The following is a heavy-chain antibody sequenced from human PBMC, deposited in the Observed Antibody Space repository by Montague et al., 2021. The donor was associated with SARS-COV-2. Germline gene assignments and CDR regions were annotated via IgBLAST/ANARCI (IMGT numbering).Heavy chain of an antibody. CDR1: GDSVSSSDHY. CDR3: ARRRLREDYFDF. J-gene: IGHJ4*02. V-gene: IGHV4-39*01. Sequence: SETLSLTCTVPGDSVSSSDHYWGWIRQPPGKGLEWLGIVYYSGYTYYNPSVKGRVTISIDASKNQFSLKLNSLTATDTAIYHCARRRLREDYFDFWGQGTLVTVSS. D-gene: IGHD4-17*01. CDR2: VYYSGYT.